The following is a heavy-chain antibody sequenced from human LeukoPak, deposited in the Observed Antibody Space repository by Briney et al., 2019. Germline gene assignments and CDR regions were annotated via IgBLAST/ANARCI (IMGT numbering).Heavy chain of an antibody. CDR2: IYYSGST. V-gene: IGHV4-39*01. J-gene: IGHJ5*02. D-gene: IGHD1-26*01. Sequence: PSETLSLTCTVSGGSISSSSYYWGWIRQPPGKGLEWIGSIYYSGSTYYNPSLKSRVTISVDTSKNQFSLKLSSVTAADTAVYYCARSGLVGATKWFDPWGQGTLVTVSS. CDR1: GGSISSSSYY. CDR3: ARSGLVGATKWFDP.